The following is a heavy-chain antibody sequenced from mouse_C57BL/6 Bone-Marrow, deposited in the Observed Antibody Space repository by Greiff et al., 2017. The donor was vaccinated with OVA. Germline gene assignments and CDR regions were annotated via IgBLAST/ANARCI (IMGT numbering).Heavy chain of an antibody. Sequence: VQLVESGPELVRPGASVKISCKAPGYTFTSHWMQWVRQRPGQGLEWIGEIFPGSGSTNYNEKFKGKATLTVDTSSSTAYMQLSSLTSEDSAVYFFAIDRNYFCSSYPFAYWGQGTLVTVSA. V-gene: IGHV1-56*01. J-gene: IGHJ3*01. CDR3: AIDRNYFCSSYPFAY. CDR2: IFPGSGST. D-gene: IGHD1-1*01. CDR1: GYTFTSHW.